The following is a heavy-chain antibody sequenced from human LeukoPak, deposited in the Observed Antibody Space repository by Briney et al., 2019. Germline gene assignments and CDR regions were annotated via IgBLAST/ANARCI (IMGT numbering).Heavy chain of an antibody. V-gene: IGHV4-31*03. CDR1: GGSISSGGYY. CDR3: ARVGFGGADFDY. Sequence: SETLSLTCTVSGGSISSGGYYWSWIRQHPGKGLEWIGYIYYSGSTYYNPSLKSRVTISVDTSKNQFSLKLSSVTAADTAVYYCARVGFGGADFDYWGRGTLVTVSS. J-gene: IGHJ4*02. CDR2: IYYSGST. D-gene: IGHD3-16*01.